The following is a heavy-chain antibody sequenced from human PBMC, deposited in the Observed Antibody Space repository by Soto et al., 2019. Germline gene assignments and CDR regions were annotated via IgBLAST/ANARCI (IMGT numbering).Heavy chain of an antibody. J-gene: IGHJ6*02. V-gene: IGHV1-69*13. D-gene: IGHD3-16*01. Sequence: GASVKVSCKASGGTFSSYAISWVRQAPGQGLEWMGGIIPIFGTANYAQKFQGRVTITADESTSTAYMELSSLRSEDTAVYYCARASFTTRGTIYYYYGMDVWGQGTAVTVSS. CDR3: ARASFTTRGTIYYYYGMDV. CDR1: GGTFSSYA. CDR2: IIPIFGTA.